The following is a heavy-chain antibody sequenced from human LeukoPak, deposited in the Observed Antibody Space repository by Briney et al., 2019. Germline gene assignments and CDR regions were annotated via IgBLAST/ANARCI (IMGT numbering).Heavy chain of an antibody. CDR1: GYTFTSYG. CDR3: ARDRYYDSSGYYYNDY. V-gene: IGHV1-18*01. D-gene: IGHD3-22*01. Sequence: ASVKVSCKASGYTFTSYGISWVRQAPGQGLEWMGWISAYNGNTNYAQKLQGRVTMTTDTSTSTAYMELWSLRSDDTAVYYCARDRYYDSSGYYYNDYWGQGTLVTVSS. CDR2: ISAYNGNT. J-gene: IGHJ4*02.